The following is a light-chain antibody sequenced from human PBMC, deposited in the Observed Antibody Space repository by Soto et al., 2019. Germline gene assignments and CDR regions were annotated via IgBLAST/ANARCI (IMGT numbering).Light chain of an antibody. CDR3: QQYGSSPRT. V-gene: IGKV3-20*01. J-gene: IGKJ2*01. Sequence: EIVLTQSPGTLSLSPGERATLSCRASQTVSTNYLAWYQQKPGQAPRLLIYGASSRATGIPDRFSGSGSGTDFIRAISRLEPEDFAVYYCQQYGSSPRTFGQGTKLEIK. CDR2: GAS. CDR1: QTVSTNY.